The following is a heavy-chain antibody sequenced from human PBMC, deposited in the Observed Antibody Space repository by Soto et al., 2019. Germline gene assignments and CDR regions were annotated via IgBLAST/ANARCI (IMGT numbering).Heavy chain of an antibody. CDR3: AKDIWVVGGYGEAPSDFDY. J-gene: IGHJ4*02. Sequence: GGSLRLSCAASGFTFDDYAMHWVRQAPGKGLEWVSGISWNSGSIGYADSVKGRFTISRDNAKNSLYLQMNSLRAEDTALYYCAKDIWVVGGYGEAPSDFDYWGQGTLVTVSS. CDR2: ISWNSGSI. CDR1: GFTFDDYA. V-gene: IGHV3-9*01. D-gene: IGHD4-17*01.